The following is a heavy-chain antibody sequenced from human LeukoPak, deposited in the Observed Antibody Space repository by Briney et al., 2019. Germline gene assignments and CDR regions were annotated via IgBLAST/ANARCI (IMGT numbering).Heavy chain of an antibody. J-gene: IGHJ6*02. CDR2: IYYSGST. CDR3: ARVRLGGDGDKTELYYYYYYGMDV. CDR1: GGSISSGGYY. V-gene: IGHV4-31*03. D-gene: IGHD3-16*01. Sequence: PSETLSLTCTVSGGSISSGGYYWSWIRQHPGKGLEWIGYIYYSGSTYYNPSLKSRVTISVDTSKNQFSLKLSSVTAADTAVYYCARVRLGGDGDKTELYYYYYYGMDVWGQGTTVTVSS.